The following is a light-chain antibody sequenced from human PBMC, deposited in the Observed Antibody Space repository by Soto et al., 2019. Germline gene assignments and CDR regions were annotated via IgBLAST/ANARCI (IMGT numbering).Light chain of an antibody. CDR3: QSYDSSLTGYV. CDR1: SSNIGAGYD. J-gene: IGLJ1*01. V-gene: IGLV1-40*01. CDR2: DNS. Sequence: QSVLTQPPSVSGAPGQRVTISCTGSSSNIGAGYDVHWYQQLPGTAPKLLIYDNSNRPSGVPDRFSGSKSATSASLAITGLQAEDEAEYYCQSYDSSLTGYVFGSGTKVTVL.